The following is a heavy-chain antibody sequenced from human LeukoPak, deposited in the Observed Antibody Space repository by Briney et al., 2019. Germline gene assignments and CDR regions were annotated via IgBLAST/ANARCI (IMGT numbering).Heavy chain of an antibody. J-gene: IGHJ6*02. CDR2: MNPNSGHT. CDR3: ARPENHFGSRMNGMDV. CDR1: GYTFTSYD. V-gene: IGHV1-8*01. D-gene: IGHD3-10*01. Sequence: ASVKVSCKASGYTFTSYDVHWVRQATGRGLEWMGWMNPNSGHTGYAQKFQGRVTMTRNTSINTAYMELSSLRSEDTAVYYCARPENHFGSRMNGMDVWGQGTTVTVSS.